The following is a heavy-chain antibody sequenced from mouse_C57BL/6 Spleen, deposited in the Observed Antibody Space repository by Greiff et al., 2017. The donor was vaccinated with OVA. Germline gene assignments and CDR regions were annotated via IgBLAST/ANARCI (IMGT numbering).Heavy chain of an antibody. J-gene: IGHJ4*01. CDR1: GFTFSSYA. D-gene: IGHD3-3*01. CDR2: ISRGGDYI. CDR3: TREKGAMDY. Sequence: EVMLVESGEGLVKPGGSLKLSCAASGFTFSSYAMSWVRQTPEKRLEWVAYISRGGDYIYSADTVKGRFAISRDNDMNTLYLQMSSLKSEDTAMYYCTREKGAMDYWGQGTSVTVSS. V-gene: IGHV5-9-1*02.